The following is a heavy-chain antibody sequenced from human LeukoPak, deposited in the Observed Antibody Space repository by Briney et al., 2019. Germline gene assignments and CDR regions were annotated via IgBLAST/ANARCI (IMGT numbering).Heavy chain of an antibody. CDR3: ARSIAAAGTHWFDP. J-gene: IGHJ5*02. CDR2: INPSGGST. Sequence: ASVKDSCKASGYTFTSYGISWVRQAPGQGLEWMGIINPSGGSTSYAQKFQGRVTMTRDMSTSTVYMELSSLRSEDTAVYYCARSIAAAGTHWFDPWGQGTLVTVSS. CDR1: GYTFTSYG. D-gene: IGHD6-13*01. V-gene: IGHV1-46*01.